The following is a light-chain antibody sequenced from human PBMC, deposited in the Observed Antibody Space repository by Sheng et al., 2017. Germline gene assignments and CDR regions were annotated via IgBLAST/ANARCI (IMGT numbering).Light chain of an antibody. CDR1: GDINTY. V-gene: IGKV1-33*01. CDR2: DAS. Sequence: DTQLTQSPSSLSASVGDRVTLTCQASGDINTYLNWFQQRPGKAPKLLIYDASNLQAGVPSRFSGSGSGTHFTLTISNVQPEDIATYYCQQYDNLPLSFGGGTKVEIK. J-gene: IGKJ4*01. CDR3: QQYDNLPLS.